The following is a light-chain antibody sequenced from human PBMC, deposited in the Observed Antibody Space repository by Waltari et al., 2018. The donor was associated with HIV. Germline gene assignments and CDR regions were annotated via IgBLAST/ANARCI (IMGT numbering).Light chain of an antibody. V-gene: IGKV1-33*01. CDR3: VQYDNLPYT. CDR2: DGV. J-gene: IGKJ2*01. CDR1: QDIKRN. Sequence: DLQLTQSPSSVSLSVGDRVPITCQATQDIKRNLNWYQLKPGKAPRLMVYDGVRLEEGVTSRFSGSGSGTDYSLTIDDLQPEDIGIYYCVQYDNLPYTFGRGTKVEVK.